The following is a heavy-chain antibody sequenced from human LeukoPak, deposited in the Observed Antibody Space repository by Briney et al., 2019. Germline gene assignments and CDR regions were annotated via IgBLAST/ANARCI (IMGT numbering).Heavy chain of an antibody. Sequence: GRSLRLSCAASGFTFSNCAMHGLRQAPGKGLEWVAVISYDGSNKYYADSVKGRFTISRDNSKNTLYLQMNSLRAEDTAVYYCAREGSWFGELFNYYYMDVWGKGTTVTVSS. J-gene: IGHJ6*03. CDR2: ISYDGSNK. V-gene: IGHV3-30*04. D-gene: IGHD3-10*01. CDR1: GFTFSNCA. CDR3: AREGSWFGELFNYYYMDV.